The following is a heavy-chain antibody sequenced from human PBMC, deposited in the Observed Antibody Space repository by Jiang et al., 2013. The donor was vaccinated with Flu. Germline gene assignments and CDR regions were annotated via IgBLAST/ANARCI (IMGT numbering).Heavy chain of an antibody. Sequence: TLSLTCTVSGGSISSSSYYWGWIRQPPGRGWSGLGVSIIVGAPTTTRPSKSRVTISVDTSKNQFSLKLSSVTAADTAVYYCARRGEVFYSSSSFDYWGQGTLVTVSS. J-gene: IGHJ4*02. D-gene: IGHD6-6*01. V-gene: IGHV4-39*01. CDR1: GGSISSSSYY. CDR2: SIIVGAP. CDR3: ARRGEVFYSSSSFDY.